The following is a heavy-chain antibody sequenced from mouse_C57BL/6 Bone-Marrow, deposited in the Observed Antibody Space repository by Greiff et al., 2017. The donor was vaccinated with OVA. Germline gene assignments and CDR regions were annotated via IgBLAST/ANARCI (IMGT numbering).Heavy chain of an antibody. D-gene: IGHD2-5*01. CDR1: GFNIKNTY. CDR3: ARSYCSNYGMYYYAMDY. V-gene: IGHV14-3*01. CDR2: IDPANGNT. Sequence: VQLQQSVAELVRPGASVKLSCTASGFNIKNTYMHWVKQRPEQGLEWIGRIDPANGNTKYAPKFQGKATITADTSSNTAYLQLSSLTSEDTAIYYCARSYCSNYGMYYYAMDYWGQGTSVTVSS. J-gene: IGHJ4*01.